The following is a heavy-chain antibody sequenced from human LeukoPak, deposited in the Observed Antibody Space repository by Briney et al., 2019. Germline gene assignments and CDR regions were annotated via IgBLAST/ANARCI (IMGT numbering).Heavy chain of an antibody. CDR3: VRDMLAVMVRGVITNWFDP. V-gene: IGHV3-33*01. D-gene: IGHD3-10*01. CDR1: GFTFSSYG. Sequence: GGSLRLSCAASGFTFSSYGMHWVRQTPGKGLEWVAVIRYDGSNKYYADSVKGRFTISRDNSKNTLYLQMNSLRAEDTAVYYCVRDMLAVMVRGVITNWFDPWGQGTLVTASS. J-gene: IGHJ5*02. CDR2: IRYDGSNK.